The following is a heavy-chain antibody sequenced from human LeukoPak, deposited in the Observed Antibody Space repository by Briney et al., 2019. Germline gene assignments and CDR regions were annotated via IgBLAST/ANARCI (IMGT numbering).Heavy chain of an antibody. CDR2: IYYSGST. V-gene: IGHV4-39*01. CDR1: GGSISSNSYY. Sequence: SETLSLTCAVSGGSISSNSYYWRWIRQPPGKGLERIGSIYYSGSTYYNPSLKSRVTISVDTSKNQFSLKLSSVTAADTAVYYCARTRYYYNSRSYGAPYYFDYWGQGTLVTVSS. J-gene: IGHJ4*02. D-gene: IGHD3-10*01. CDR3: ARTRYYYNSRSYGAPYYFDY.